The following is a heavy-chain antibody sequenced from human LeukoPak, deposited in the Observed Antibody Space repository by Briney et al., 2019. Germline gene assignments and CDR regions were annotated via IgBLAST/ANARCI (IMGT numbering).Heavy chain of an antibody. J-gene: IGHJ4*02. Sequence: GGSLRLSCAASGFTFSSYSMNWVRQAPGKGLEWVSSISSSSSYIYYADSVKGRFTISRDNAKNSLYLQMNSLKTEDTAVYYCTRGGGSWGRYFDWLNRPDFDYWGQGTLVTVSS. V-gene: IGHV3-21*03. CDR1: GFTFSSYS. CDR2: ISSSSSYI. CDR3: TRGGGSWGRYFDWLNRPDFDY. D-gene: IGHD3-9*01.